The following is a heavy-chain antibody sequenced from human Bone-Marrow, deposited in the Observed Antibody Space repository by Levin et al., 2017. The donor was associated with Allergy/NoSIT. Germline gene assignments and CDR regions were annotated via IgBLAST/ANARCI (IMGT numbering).Heavy chain of an antibody. CDR3: ARNILTGYYEF. J-gene: IGHJ4*02. CDR2: IIPNLGLT. Sequence: WASVKVSCKAFGGGTFSNYAISWVRQAPGQGLEWMGRIIPNLGLTAYSKQFQDAVTITADKSTSTVYLELRSLKFEDTAIYYCARNILTGYYEFWGQGTLVTVSS. CDR1: GGGTFSNYA. D-gene: IGHD3-9*01. V-gene: IGHV1-69*04.